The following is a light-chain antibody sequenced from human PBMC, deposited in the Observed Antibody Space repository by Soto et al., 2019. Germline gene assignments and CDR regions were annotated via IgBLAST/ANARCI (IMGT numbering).Light chain of an antibody. CDR2: DAY. V-gene: IGKV3-11*01. Sequence: ENVLKQSPGTLSLYPGDSATLSCRASQSVSSNYLAWYQQRPGQAPRLLIYDAYNRATGIPARFSGSESGTDFTLTISSLEPEDFAFYYGQQRSNWPLITFGQGTRLEIK. CDR1: QSVSSNY. CDR3: QQRSNWPLIT. J-gene: IGKJ5*01.